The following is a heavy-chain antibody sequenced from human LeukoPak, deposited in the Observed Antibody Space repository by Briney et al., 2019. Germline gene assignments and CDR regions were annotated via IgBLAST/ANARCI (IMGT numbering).Heavy chain of an antibody. V-gene: IGHV1-69*06. CDR2: IIPIFGTA. J-gene: IGHJ5*02. CDR3: ARVTNYDILTGYLNWFDP. Sequence: ASVKVSCKASGYTFTGYDMHWVRQAPGQGLEWMGGIIPIFGTANYAQKFQGRVTITADKSTSTAYMELSSLRSEDTAVYYCARVTNYDILTGYLNWFDPWGQGTLVTVSS. D-gene: IGHD3-9*01. CDR1: GYTFTGYD.